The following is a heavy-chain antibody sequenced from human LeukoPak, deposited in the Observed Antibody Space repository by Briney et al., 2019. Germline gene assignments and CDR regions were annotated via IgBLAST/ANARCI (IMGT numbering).Heavy chain of an antibody. J-gene: IGHJ4*02. CDR1: GGTFSSYA. D-gene: IGHD2-8*01. CDR3: ARGTNGLRLLQVDY. V-gene: IGHV1-69*01. Sequence: ASVKVSCKASGGTFSSYAISWVRQAPGQGLEWMGGIIPILGTANYAQKFQGRVTITADESTSTAYMELSSLRSEDTAVYYCARGTNGLRLLQVDYWGQGTLVTVSS. CDR2: IIPILGTA.